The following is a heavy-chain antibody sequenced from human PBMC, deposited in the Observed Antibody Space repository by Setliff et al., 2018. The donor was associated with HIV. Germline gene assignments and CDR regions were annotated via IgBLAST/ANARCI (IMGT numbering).Heavy chain of an antibody. Sequence: GGPVKVSCKASGYTFTDYYIHWVRQAPGQGLEWMGWINSASGGTNYAQNFQGRVTVTRDTSINTAYVELNSLKSDDTAVYYCARDYLHVFDIWGQGTMVTVSS. CDR3: ARDYLHVFDI. CDR1: GYTFTDYY. V-gene: IGHV1-2*02. CDR2: INSASGGT. J-gene: IGHJ3*02.